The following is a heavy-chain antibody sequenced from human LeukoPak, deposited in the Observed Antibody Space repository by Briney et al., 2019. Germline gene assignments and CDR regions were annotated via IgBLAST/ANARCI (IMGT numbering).Heavy chain of an antibody. CDR1: GFRFSNYG. V-gene: IGHV3-30*03. Sequence: GRSLRLSCEASGFRFSNYGMHWVRQAPGKGLEGVAYIVFDGSDQYYADSVKGRFTISRDNSEDTLFLEMHSLRADDTAMYYCSRSSFVVPFYYMDVWGKGTPVTVSS. J-gene: IGHJ6*03. D-gene: IGHD3-16*02. CDR2: IVFDGSDQ. CDR3: SRSSFVVPFYYMDV.